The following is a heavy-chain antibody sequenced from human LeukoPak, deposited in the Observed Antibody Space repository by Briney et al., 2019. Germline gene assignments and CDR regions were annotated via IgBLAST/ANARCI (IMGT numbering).Heavy chain of an antibody. V-gene: IGHV3-23*01. CDR1: GFIFSNYA. CDR2: ISSRGDST. CDR3: AREASGYYRDF. D-gene: IGHD3-3*01. J-gene: IGHJ4*02. Sequence: GGSLRLSCAASGFIFSNYAMSWVRQVPGRGLEWVSTISSRGDSTYVADSVKGRFTISRDDSKNTLYLQMNSLRAEDTGVYYCAREASGYYRDFWGQGTLVTVSS.